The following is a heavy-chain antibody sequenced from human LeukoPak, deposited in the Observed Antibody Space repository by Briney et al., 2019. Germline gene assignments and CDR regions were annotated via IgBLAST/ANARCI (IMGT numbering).Heavy chain of an antibody. J-gene: IGHJ5*02. D-gene: IGHD6-19*01. V-gene: IGHV1-2*04. CDR2: INPNSGGT. CDR1: GYTFTGYY. CDR3: ARAQIAVAGTPNNWFDP. Sequence: ASVKVSCKASGYTFTGYYMHWMRQAPGQGLEWMDWINPNSGGTNYAQKFQGWVTMTRDTSISTAYMELSRLRSDDTAVYYCARAQIAVAGTPNNWFDPWGQGTLVTVSS.